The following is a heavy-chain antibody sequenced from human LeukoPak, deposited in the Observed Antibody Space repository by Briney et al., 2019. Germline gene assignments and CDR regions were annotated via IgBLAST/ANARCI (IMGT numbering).Heavy chain of an antibody. V-gene: IGHV4-61*02. CDR1: GGSISSTSYY. D-gene: IGHD3-16*01. CDR3: ARHGVSTARRVDV. CDR2: IYTSGTT. Sequence: SQTLSLTCTVSGGSISSTSYYYSWIRQPAGKGLEWIGRIYTSGTTTYNPSLKSRVIISVDTSKNQFSLKLTSVTAADTAVYYCARHGVSTARRVDVWGQGTTVTVSS. J-gene: IGHJ6*02.